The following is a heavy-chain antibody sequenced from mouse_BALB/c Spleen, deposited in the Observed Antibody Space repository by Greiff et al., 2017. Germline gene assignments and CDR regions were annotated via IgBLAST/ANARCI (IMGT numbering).Heavy chain of an antibody. CDR1: GFNIKDSY. D-gene: IGHD1-1*01. J-gene: IGHJ2*01. CDR2: IDPANGNT. V-gene: IGHV14-3*02. Sequence: VQLQQSGAELVKPGASVKLSCTASGFNIKDSYMHWVKQRPEQGLEWIGRIDPANGNTKYDPKFQGKATITADTSSNTAYLQLSSLTSEDTAVYDCAREANYYGSPFDYWGQGTTLTVSS. CDR3: AREANYYGSPFDY.